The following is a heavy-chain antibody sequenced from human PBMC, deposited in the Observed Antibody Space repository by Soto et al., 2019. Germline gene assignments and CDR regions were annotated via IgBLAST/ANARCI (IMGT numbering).Heavy chain of an antibody. J-gene: IGHJ4*02. CDR1: GYRFTTYW. CDR3: ARQYTSLDY. Sequence: PGESLKISCEGSGYRFTTYWIAWVRRMPGNGLEWMGIIYPADSDTRYSPSFQGQVTISADKSISTAYLQWSSLKASDTAMYYCARQYTSLDYWGQGTLVTVSS. D-gene: IGHD2-2*01. V-gene: IGHV5-51*01. CDR2: IYPADSDT.